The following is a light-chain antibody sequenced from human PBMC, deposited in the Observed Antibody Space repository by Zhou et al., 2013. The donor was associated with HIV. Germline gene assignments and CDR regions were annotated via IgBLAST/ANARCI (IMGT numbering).Light chain of an antibody. J-gene: IGKJ1*01. Sequence: IQMTQSPSTLSASVGDRVTITCRASQSISSWVAWYQQKPGKAPKLLIYKASSLESGVPSRFSGSGSGTEFFLSIRSLQPDDFATYYCQQYNTYSVAFGQGTKVEMK. CDR2: KAS. CDR1: QSISSW. V-gene: IGKV1-5*03. CDR3: QQYNTYSVA.